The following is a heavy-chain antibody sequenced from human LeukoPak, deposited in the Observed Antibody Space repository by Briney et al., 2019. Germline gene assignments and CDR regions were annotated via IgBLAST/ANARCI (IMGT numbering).Heavy chain of an antibody. Sequence: KNGESLKISCKGSGYSFTSYWIGWVRQMPGKGLEWMGIIYPGDSDTRYSPSFQGQVTISADKSISTAYLQWSSLKASDTAMYYCARHLTKDSSSWYVESLPNYYYMDVWGKGTTVTVSS. V-gene: IGHV5-51*01. CDR2: IYPGDSDT. J-gene: IGHJ6*03. D-gene: IGHD6-13*01. CDR3: ARHLTKDSSSWYVESLPNYYYMDV. CDR1: GYSFTSYW.